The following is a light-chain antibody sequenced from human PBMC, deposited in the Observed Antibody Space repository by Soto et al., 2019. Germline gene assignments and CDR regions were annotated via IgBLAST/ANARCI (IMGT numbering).Light chain of an antibody. CDR2: EVS. V-gene: IGLV2-14*01. J-gene: IGLJ1*01. CDR3: SSYTNSNTRV. CDR1: SIDVGDYNY. Sequence: QSALTQPASASGSPGQSITISCTGTSIDVGDYNYVSWYQQHPGKAPKLIIYEVSNRPSGISDRFSASKSGNTASLTISGLQAEDEADYYCSSYTNSNTRVFGTGTKVTVL.